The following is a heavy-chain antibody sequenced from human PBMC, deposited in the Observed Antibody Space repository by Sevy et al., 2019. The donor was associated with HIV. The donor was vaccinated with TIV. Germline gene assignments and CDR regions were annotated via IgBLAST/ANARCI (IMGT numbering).Heavy chain of an antibody. CDR1: GFTFSSYS. CDR2: ISSSSSTI. D-gene: IGHD7-27*01. J-gene: IGHJ4*02. CDR3: ARGVTGDLDYFDY. Sequence: GGSLRLSCAASGFTFSSYSMNWVRQAPGKGLEWVSYISSSSSTIYYAHSVKGRFTISRDNAKNSLYLQMNSLRDEDTAVYYCARGVTGDLDYFDYWGQGTLVTVSS. V-gene: IGHV3-48*02.